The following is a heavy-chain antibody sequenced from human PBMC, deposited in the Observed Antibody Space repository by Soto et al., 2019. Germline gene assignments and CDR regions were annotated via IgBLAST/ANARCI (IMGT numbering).Heavy chain of an antibody. Sequence: ASVKVSCKASGGTFSSYAISWVRQAPGQGLEWMGGIIPIFGTANYAQKLQGRVTITADESTSTAYMELSSLRAEDTAVYYCAKSRGDLTIVVVVAATGGALDYWGQGTLVTVS. CDR2: IIPIFGTA. V-gene: IGHV1-69*13. CDR1: GGTFSSYA. J-gene: IGHJ4*02. D-gene: IGHD2-15*01. CDR3: AKSRGDLTIVVVVAATGGALDY.